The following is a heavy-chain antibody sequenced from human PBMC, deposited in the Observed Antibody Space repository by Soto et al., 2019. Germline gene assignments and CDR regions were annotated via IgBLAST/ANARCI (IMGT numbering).Heavy chain of an antibody. CDR1: GYTFTYYG. CDR3: EYYVRPPTTQTPIDY. D-gene: IGHD3-10*02. V-gene: IGHV1-18*01. CDR2: VSGQNDTI. Sequence: ASVKVSCKTSGYTFTYYGMTWVRQAPGQGLEWMGGVSGQNDTIYYAHKFQGRVTMTTDVSTSTAYMTLRNLTSDDTAVYYCEYYVRPPTTQTPIDYWGQGTLVTVSS. J-gene: IGHJ4*02.